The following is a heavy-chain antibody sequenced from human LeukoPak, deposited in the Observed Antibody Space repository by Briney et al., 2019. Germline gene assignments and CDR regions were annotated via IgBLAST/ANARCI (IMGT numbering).Heavy chain of an antibody. V-gene: IGHV3-7*01. Sequence: PGGSLRLSCAASGFTFSSYWMSWVRQAPGKGLEWVANIKRDGSDKYYVDSVKGRFTISRDNATNSLYLQLNSLRAEDTAVYYCARDANYYDSRGENYFNYWGQGTLVTVSS. CDR3: ARDANYYDSRGENYFNY. CDR1: GFTFSSYW. CDR2: IKRDGSDK. D-gene: IGHD3-22*01. J-gene: IGHJ4*02.